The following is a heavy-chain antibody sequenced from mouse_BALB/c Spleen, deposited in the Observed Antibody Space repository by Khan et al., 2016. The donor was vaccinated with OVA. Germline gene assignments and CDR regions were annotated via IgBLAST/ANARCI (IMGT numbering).Heavy chain of an antibody. CDR2: ISNRGTTT. CDR3: AREGDGGGLAY. D-gene: IGHD1-1*02. J-gene: IGHJ3*01. V-gene: IGHV5-12*02. Sequence: EVELVEPGGGFMQPGGSLKLAFATFGFTFTDYYMYLVRQTPEKRLEWVAYISNRGTTTYYPATVRGRFTISRDNDKHTLYLQMSRLGSDDTAIYFCAREGDGGGLAYWGQGTLVTVSA. CDR1: GFTFTDYY.